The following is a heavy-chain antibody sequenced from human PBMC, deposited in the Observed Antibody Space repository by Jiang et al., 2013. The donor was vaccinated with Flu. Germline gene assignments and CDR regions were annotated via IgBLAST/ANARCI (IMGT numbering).Heavy chain of an antibody. CDR3: ASSRRGTVTTSVGSIDF. CDR2: IYYSGTT. D-gene: IGHD4-17*01. Sequence: LLKPSETLSLTCTVSGGSTSSSNYYWGWIRQSPGKGLEWIGSIYYSGTTYSNPSLKSRVTMSADTSKSQFSLKLSSVTAADASVYYCASSRRGTVTTSVGSIDFWGQGTLVTVSS. J-gene: IGHJ4*02. V-gene: IGHV4-39*01. CDR1: GGSTSSSNYY.